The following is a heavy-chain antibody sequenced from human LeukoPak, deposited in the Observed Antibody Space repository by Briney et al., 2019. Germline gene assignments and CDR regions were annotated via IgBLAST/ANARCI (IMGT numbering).Heavy chain of an antibody. V-gene: IGHV3-11*01. J-gene: IGHJ4*02. CDR3: ARDRGIAVAGTADY. CDR2: ISSSASTI. D-gene: IGHD6-19*01. Sequence: GGSLRLSCAASRFTFSDYYMSWIRQAPGKGLEWVSYISSSASTIYYADSVKGRFTISRDNAKNSLYLQMNSLRTEDTAVYYCARDRGIAVAGTADYWGQGTLVTVSS. CDR1: RFTFSDYY.